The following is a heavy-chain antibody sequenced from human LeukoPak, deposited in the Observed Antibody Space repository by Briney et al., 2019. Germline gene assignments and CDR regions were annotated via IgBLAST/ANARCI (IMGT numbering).Heavy chain of an antibody. CDR3: ASKRGYSYGFDY. J-gene: IGHJ4*02. CDR2: IIPIFGTA. D-gene: IGHD5-18*01. Sequence: SVKVSCKASGGTFSSYAISWVRQAPGQGLEWMGGIIPIFGTANYAQKFQGRVTITADESTNTAYMELSSLRSEDTAVYYCASKRGYSYGFDYWGQGTLVTVSS. CDR1: GGTFSSYA. V-gene: IGHV1-69*13.